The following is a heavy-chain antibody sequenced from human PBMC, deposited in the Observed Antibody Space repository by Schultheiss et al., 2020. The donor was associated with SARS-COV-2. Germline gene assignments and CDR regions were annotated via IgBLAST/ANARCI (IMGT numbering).Heavy chain of an antibody. D-gene: IGHD4-17*01. V-gene: IGHV1-2*06. CDR1: GYTFTGYY. Sequence: ASVKVSCKASGYTFTGYYMHWVRQAPGQGLEWMGRINPNNGGTNYAQIFQGRVTMTRDTSISTAYMELSGLRSDDTAVYYCARDQGHGDYVSYYYGMDVWGQGTTVTVSS. CDR2: INPNNGGT. J-gene: IGHJ6*02. CDR3: ARDQGHGDYVSYYYGMDV.